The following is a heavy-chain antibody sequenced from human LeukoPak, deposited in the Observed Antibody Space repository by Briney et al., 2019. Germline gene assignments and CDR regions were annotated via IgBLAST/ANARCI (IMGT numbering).Heavy chain of an antibody. CDR3: ARDRDAFDI. Sequence: PGGSLRLSCAASGFTVSSNYMSCVRQAPGKGLEWVSVFYSGGSRYYADSVKGRLTISRDNSKNTLYLHLNSLRTEDTAVYFCARDRDAFDIWGQGTMVTVSS. CDR2: FYSGGSR. J-gene: IGHJ3*02. V-gene: IGHV3-53*05. CDR1: GFTVSSNY.